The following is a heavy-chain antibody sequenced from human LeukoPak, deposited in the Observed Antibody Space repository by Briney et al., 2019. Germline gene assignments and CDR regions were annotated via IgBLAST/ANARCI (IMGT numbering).Heavy chain of an antibody. CDR2: ISAYNGNT. D-gene: IGHD2-15*01. Sequence: ASVKVSCKASGYTFTSYGISWVRQAPGQGLEWMGWISAYNGNTNHAQKLQGRVTMTTDTSTSTAYMELRSLRSDDTAVYYCARDLNCSGGSCYSGWFDPWGQGTPVTVSS. J-gene: IGHJ5*02. CDR1: GYTFTSYG. V-gene: IGHV1-18*01. CDR3: ARDLNCSGGSCYSGWFDP.